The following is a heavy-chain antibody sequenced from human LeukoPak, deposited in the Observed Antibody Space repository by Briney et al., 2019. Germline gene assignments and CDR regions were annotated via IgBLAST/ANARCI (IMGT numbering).Heavy chain of an antibody. D-gene: IGHD6-25*01. Sequence: PGGSLRLTCAASGFTFSSYAMHWVRQAPGKGLEWVAVISYDGSNKYYADSVKGRFTISRDNSKNTLYLQMNSLRAEDTAVYYCARVLSGGMDFDYWGQGTLVTVSS. CDR1: GFTFSSYA. CDR3: ARVLSGGMDFDY. J-gene: IGHJ4*02. CDR2: ISYDGSNK. V-gene: IGHV3-30*01.